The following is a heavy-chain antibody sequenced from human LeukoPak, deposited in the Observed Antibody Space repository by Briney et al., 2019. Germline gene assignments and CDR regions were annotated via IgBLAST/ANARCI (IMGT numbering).Heavy chain of an antibody. J-gene: IGHJ6*02. Sequence: ASVKVSFKASGYTFTSYGISWVRQAPGQGLEWMGGIIPIFGTANYAQKFQGRVTITADESTSTAYMELSSLRSEDTAVYYCARDSGSGYYGDSLDYYYGMDVWGQGTTVTVSS. CDR2: IIPIFGTA. V-gene: IGHV1-69*13. CDR1: GYTFTSYG. D-gene: IGHD4-17*01. CDR3: ARDSGSGYYGDSLDYYYGMDV.